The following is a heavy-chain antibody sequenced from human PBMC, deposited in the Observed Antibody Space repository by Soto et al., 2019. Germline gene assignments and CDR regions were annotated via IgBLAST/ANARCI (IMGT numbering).Heavy chain of an antibody. D-gene: IGHD4-17*01. Sequence: GWSLRLSCASSVFTFSNYAMSWVRQPPGKGLEWVSAISGDGDNTYCADSVKGRFTISRDNSKSTLYLQMNSLRAEDSAIYYCAQSPFYAQFDYWGQGTLVTVSS. CDR1: VFTFSNYA. V-gene: IGHV3-23*01. CDR2: ISGDGDNT. CDR3: AQSPFYAQFDY. J-gene: IGHJ4*02.